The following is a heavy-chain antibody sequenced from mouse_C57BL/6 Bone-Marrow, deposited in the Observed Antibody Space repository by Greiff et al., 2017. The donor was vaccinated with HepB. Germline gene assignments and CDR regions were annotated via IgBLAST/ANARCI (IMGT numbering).Heavy chain of an antibody. CDR2: IYPRSGNT. CDR3: ARVYGDYDEKFAY. Sequence: QVQLQQSGAELARPGASVKLSCKASGYTFTSYGISWVKQRTGQGLEWIGEIYPRSGNTYYNEKFKGKATLTADKSSSTAYMELRSLTSEDSAVYFCARVYGDYDEKFAYWGQGTLVTVSA. CDR1: GYTFTSYG. J-gene: IGHJ3*01. V-gene: IGHV1-81*01. D-gene: IGHD2-13*01.